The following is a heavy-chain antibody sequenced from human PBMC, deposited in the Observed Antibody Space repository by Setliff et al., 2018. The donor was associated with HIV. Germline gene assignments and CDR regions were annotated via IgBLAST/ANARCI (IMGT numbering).Heavy chain of an antibody. D-gene: IGHD6-13*01. Sequence: SGPTLVNPAQTLTLTCSFSGFTLITSDEGVAWIRQPPGKALEWLALVYWDDHKHDSPSLKSRLTITKDTSRHQVFLTMTNMDPVDTATYYCAHCDYSSRRCLYWGQGTLVTVSS. CDR3: AHCDYSSRRCLY. CDR1: GFTLITSDEG. V-gene: IGHV2-5*02. CDR2: VYWDDHK. J-gene: IGHJ4*02.